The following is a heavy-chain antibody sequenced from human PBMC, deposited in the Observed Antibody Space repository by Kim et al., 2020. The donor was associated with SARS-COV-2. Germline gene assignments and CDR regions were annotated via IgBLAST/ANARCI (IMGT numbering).Heavy chain of an antibody. CDR3: ASDLRWIYCGGDCYSPPLGS. J-gene: IGHJ5*02. CDR2: ISSSGSTI. CDR1: GFTFSHYY. Sequence: GGSLRLSCAASGFTFSHYYMSWIRQAPGKGLEWVSYISSSGSTIYYADSVKGRFTRSRDNAKNSLYLQMNSLRAEDTAVYYCASDLRWIYCGGDCYSPPLGSWGQGTLVTVSS. V-gene: IGHV3-11*04. D-gene: IGHD2-21*02.